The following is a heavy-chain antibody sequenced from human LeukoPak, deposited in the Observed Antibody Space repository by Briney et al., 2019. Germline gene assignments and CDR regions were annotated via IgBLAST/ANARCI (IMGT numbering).Heavy chain of an antibody. V-gene: IGHV3-30*04. CDR3: ARVVAPGGNVDSYGMDV. Sequence: GGSLRLSCAASGFTFSNYAIHWVRQAPGKGLEWVTIISDDGNKKYYADSVKGRFIISRDNSKNTVYLQMNSLRAEDTAVYYCARVVAPGGNVDSYGMDVWGQGTTVTVSS. CDR1: GFTFSNYA. J-gene: IGHJ6*02. CDR2: ISDDGNKK. D-gene: IGHD1-1*01.